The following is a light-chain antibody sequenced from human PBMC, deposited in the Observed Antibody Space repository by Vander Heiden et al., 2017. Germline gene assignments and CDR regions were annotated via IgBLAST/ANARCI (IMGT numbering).Light chain of an antibody. Sequence: DIQMTQFPSSLSASVGDRVTITCRASQSISSYLNWYQQKPGKAPKLLIYAASSLQSGVPARFSGSGSGTDFTLTISSLQPEDFATYYCQQSDSTLWTFGQGTKVEIK. CDR2: AAS. J-gene: IGKJ1*01. CDR1: QSISSY. V-gene: IGKV1-39*01. CDR3: QQSDSTLWT.